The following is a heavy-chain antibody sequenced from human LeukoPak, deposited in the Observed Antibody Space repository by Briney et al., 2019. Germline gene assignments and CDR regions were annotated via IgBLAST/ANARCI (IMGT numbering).Heavy chain of an antibody. CDR1: GFTVSSNY. CDR3: AREPQKLGYCSGGSCYSGGY. CDR2: IYSGGST. J-gene: IGHJ4*02. Sequence: GSLRLPCAASGFTVSSNYMSWVRQAPGKGLEWVSVIYSGGSTYYADSVKGRFTISRDNSKNTLYLQMNSLRAEDTAVYYCAREPQKLGYCSGGSCYSGGYWGQGTLVTVSS. D-gene: IGHD2-15*01. V-gene: IGHV3-66*01.